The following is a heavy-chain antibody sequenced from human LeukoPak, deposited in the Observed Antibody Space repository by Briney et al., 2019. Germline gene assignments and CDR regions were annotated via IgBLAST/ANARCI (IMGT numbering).Heavy chain of an antibody. CDR2: IYYSGTT. CDR1: GGSIGSYY. V-gene: IGHV4-59*01. D-gene: IGHD4-17*01. CDR3: AREDPQTTVPEGLDV. J-gene: IGHJ6*02. Sequence: SEALSLTCAVSGGSIGSYYWSWLRQPPGRGLEWMGYIYYSGTTNYNPSLKSRVTISVDTSKNQFSLKLTSVTAADTAVYYCAREDPQTTVPEGLDVWGQGTTVTVSS.